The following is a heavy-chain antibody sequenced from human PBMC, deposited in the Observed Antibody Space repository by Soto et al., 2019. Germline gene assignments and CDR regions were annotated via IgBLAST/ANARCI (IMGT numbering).Heavy chain of an antibody. D-gene: IGHD5-12*01. V-gene: IGHV4-59*01. Sequence: LSPTCTVSGDSINTYYWSWIRQPPGKGLEWIGHIYRSGTTRYNPSVESRVTISVDTSKNQLSLELSSVTAADTAVYYCARVQMATIYFDYWGQGILVTVSS. CDR1: GDSINTYY. CDR3: ARVQMATIYFDY. CDR2: IYRSGTT. J-gene: IGHJ4*02.